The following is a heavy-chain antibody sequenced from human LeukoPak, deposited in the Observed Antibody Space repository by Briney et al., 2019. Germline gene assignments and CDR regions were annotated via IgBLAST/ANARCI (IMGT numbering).Heavy chain of an antibody. CDR2: IIPIFGTA. V-gene: IGHV1-69*13. D-gene: IGHD2-15*01. CDR3: AVSDCSGGSCYSLLNAFDI. J-gene: IGHJ3*02. Sequence: TSVKVSCKASGGTFSSYAISWVRQAPGQGLEWMGGIIPIFGTANYAQKFQGRVTITADESTSTAYMELSSLRSEDTAVYYCAVSDCSGGSCYSLLNAFDIWGQGTMVTVSS. CDR1: GGTFSSYA.